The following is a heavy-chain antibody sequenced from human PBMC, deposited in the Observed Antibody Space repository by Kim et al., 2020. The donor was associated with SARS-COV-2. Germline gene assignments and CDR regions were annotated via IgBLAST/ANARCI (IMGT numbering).Heavy chain of an antibody. D-gene: IGHD6-19*01. J-gene: IGHJ3*02. Sequence: SVKGRFTISRDNAKNTVYLQMNSLRAEDTAVYYCARGSQHWLVRGAFDIWGQGTMVTVSS. V-gene: IGHV3-30*01. CDR3: ARGSQHWLVRGAFDI.